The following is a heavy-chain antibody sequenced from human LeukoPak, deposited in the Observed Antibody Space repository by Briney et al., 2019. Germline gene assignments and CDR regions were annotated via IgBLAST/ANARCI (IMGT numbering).Heavy chain of an antibody. V-gene: IGHV5-51*01. Sequence: GESLKISCKGSGYSFTSYWIGWVRQMPGKGLEWMGIIYPGDSGTRYSPSFQGQVTISADKSISTAYLQWSSLKASDTAMYYCARVLCSSTSCHGGVAFDIWGQGTMVTVSS. CDR2: IYPGDSGT. J-gene: IGHJ3*02. CDR1: GYSFTSYW. CDR3: ARVLCSSTSCHGGVAFDI. D-gene: IGHD2-2*01.